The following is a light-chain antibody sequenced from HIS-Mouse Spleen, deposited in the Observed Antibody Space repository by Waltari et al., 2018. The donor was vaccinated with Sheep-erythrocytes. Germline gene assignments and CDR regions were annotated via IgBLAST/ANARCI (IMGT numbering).Light chain of an antibody. J-gene: IGKJ1*01. CDR1: QSISSY. CDR3: QQSYSTPRT. CDR2: AAT. Sequence: DIQMTQSPSSLSASVGDRVTITCRASQSISSYLNLYQQKPGKAPKLLIYAATSLQSVLPRRFSGSGSGTDFTLTISSLQHEDFATYYCQQSYSTPRTFGQGTKVEIK. V-gene: IGKV1-39*01.